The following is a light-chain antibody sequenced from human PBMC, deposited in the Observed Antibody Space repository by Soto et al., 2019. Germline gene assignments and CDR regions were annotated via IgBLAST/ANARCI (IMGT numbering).Light chain of an antibody. V-gene: IGLV2-18*02. CDR2: EVS. J-gene: IGLJ2*01. Sequence: QSALTQPPSVSGSPGQSVTISCTGTSSDVGSYNRVSWYQQPPGTAPKLMIYEVSNRPSGVPDRFSGSKSGNTASLTISGLQAEDEADYYCSSYTSSSTPEVFGGGTKVTVL. CDR1: SSDVGSYNR. CDR3: SSYTSSSTPEV.